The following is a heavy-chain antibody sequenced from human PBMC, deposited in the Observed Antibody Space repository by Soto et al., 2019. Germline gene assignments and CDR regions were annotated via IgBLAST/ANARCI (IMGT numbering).Heavy chain of an antibody. V-gene: IGHV6-1*01. J-gene: IGHJ4*02. D-gene: IGHD3-10*01. CDR2: TFYRSKWYN. CDR1: GDGVSSNSAA. Sequence: SQTLSLTCAISGDGVSSNSAAWNWIRQSPSRGLEWLGRTFYRSKWYNDYAESVKSRITINPDTSKNQFSLQLNSVTPEDTAVYYCARESTMVRGVINPLDYWGQGTLVTVSS. CDR3: ARESTMVRGVINPLDY.